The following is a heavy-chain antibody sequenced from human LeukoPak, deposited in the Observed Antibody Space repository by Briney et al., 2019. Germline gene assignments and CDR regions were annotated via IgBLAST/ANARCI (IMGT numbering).Heavy chain of an antibody. J-gene: IGHJ4*02. D-gene: IGHD3-9*01. CDR2: ISYDGSNK. CDR3: AREAVLRYFDWSTHYFDY. V-gene: IGHV3-30-3*01. Sequence: PGRSLRLSCAASGFTFSGYAMHWVRQAPGKGLEWVAVISYDGSNKYYADSVKGRFTISRDNSKNTLYLQMNSLRAEDTAVYYCAREAVLRYFDWSTHYFDYWGQGTLVTVSS. CDR1: GFTFSGYA.